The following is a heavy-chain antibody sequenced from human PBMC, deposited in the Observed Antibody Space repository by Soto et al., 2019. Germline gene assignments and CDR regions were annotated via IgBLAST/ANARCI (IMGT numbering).Heavy chain of an antibody. CDR1: GGSISSSSYY. Sequence: SETLSLTCTVSGGSISSSSYYWGWIRQPPGKGLEWIGSIYYSGSIYYNPSLKSRVTISVDTSKNQFSLKLSSVTAADTAVYYCARPTRGYSYGFINYWGQETLVTVSS. CDR3: ARPTRGYSYGFINY. V-gene: IGHV4-39*01. D-gene: IGHD5-18*01. CDR2: IYYSGSI. J-gene: IGHJ4*02.